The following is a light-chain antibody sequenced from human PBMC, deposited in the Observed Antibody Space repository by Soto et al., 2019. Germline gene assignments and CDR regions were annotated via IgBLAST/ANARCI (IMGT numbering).Light chain of an antibody. J-gene: IGKJ4*02. CDR2: GAS. CDR3: QQYGSSPRT. V-gene: IGKV3-20*01. Sequence: EMVLTQSPGTLSLSPGERATLSCRASQSVSSGYLAWYQQKPGQAPRLLMYGASRRATGIRDRFSGSGPGSDFSLTMSRLETEEIVVYYCQQYGSSPRTVRGGTKVEIK. CDR1: QSVSSGY.